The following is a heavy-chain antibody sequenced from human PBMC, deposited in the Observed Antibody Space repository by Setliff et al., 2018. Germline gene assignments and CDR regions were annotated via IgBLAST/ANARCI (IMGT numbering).Heavy chain of an antibody. J-gene: IGHJ4*02. V-gene: IGHV4-4*07. CDR2: FYISGTT. CDR1: GDSISSYF. Sequence: PSETLSLTCSVSGDSISSYFWTWIRQPAGKGLEWIGRFYISGTTTYNPSLKSRVTISLDTSKNQFSLSLTSVTAEDTAVYYCARDRAYSSFDYWGQGTLVTVSS. D-gene: IGHD2-21*01. CDR3: ARDRAYSSFDY.